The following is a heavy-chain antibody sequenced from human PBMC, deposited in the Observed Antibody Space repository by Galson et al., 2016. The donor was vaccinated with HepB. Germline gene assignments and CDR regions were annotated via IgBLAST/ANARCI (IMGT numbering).Heavy chain of an antibody. CDR2: ISGDGATT. Sequence: SLRLSCAASGYTFSYYAMTWVRQAPGKRLEWVAGISGDGATTYYADSVRGRFTISRDISKNTLYLHMNSLRVEDAAIYYCAKAGCGNCYSPDSWGQGTLVTVSS. J-gene: IGHJ4*02. CDR1: GYTFSYYA. V-gene: IGHV3-23*01. CDR3: AKAGCGNCYSPDS. D-gene: IGHD2-21*02.